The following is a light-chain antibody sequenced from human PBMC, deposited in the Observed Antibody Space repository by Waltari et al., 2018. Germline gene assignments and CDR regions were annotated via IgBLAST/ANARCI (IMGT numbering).Light chain of an antibody. CDR3: QQSYTTPYT. V-gene: IGKV1-39*01. CDR2: AAS. J-gene: IGKJ2*01. Sequence: DIQMTQSPSSLSVSVGDRVTITYRPSQLVDNSLNWYQQTLGQAPSLLIYAASSVQSGFPSRVSGRGSGTDFTLTISSLQPEDFATYYCQQSYTTPYTFGQGTRLDIK. CDR1: QLVDNS.